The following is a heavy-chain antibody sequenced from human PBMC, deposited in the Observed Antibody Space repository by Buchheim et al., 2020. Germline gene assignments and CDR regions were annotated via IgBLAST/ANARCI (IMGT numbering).Heavy chain of an antibody. CDR3: DKIWSGYSGADY. D-gene: IGHD3-3*01. Sequence: DVQLLQSGGGLVRPGGSLRLSCAASGFTMSSDGMSWVRQAPGKGLEWVATIDAGGNSVHAASVEGRFTISRDDSKNTLYLLMNNLRAEDTAVYYCDKIWSGYSGADYWGQGTL. CDR2: IDAGGNS. J-gene: IGHJ4*02. V-gene: IGHV3-23*01. CDR1: GFTMSSDG.